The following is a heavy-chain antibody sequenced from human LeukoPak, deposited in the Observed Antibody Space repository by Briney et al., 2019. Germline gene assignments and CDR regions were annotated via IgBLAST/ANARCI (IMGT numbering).Heavy chain of an antibody. V-gene: IGHV3-21*01. CDR2: IHSTSNYI. CDR3: SSPRDSNGWFYFDH. J-gene: IGHJ4*02. D-gene: IGHD6-19*01. CDR1: GFTFDNYN. Sequence: GGSLRLSCAASGFTFDNYNIYWARQAPGKGLEWVSAIHSTSNYIYYADSVKGRFTVSRDNAKNSLYLQMDSLRDEDTAVYYCSSPRDSNGWFYFDHWGQGTLVTVSS.